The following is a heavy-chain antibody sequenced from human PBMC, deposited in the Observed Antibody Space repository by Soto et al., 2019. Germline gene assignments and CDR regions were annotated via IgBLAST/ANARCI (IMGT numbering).Heavy chain of an antibody. Sequence: EVQLLESGGGLVQPGGSLRLSCAASGFTFSSYAMSWVRQAPGKGLEWVSAISGSGGSTYYADSVKGRFTISRDNSTNTLYLQMNSLRAEDTAVYYCAKDLGSGSYFDYWGQGTLVTVSS. CDR3: AKDLGSGSYFDY. CDR1: GFTFSSYA. V-gene: IGHV3-23*01. J-gene: IGHJ4*02. CDR2: ISGSGGST. D-gene: IGHD3-10*01.